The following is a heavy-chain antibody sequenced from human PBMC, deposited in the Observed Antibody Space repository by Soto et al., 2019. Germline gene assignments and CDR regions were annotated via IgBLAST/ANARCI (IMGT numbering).Heavy chain of an antibody. V-gene: IGHV4-59*01. CDR3: AREVGEPAALSPYKWFAP. CDR1: GGSISSYY. D-gene: IGHD2-2*01. Sequence: PSETLSLTCTVSGGSISSYYWSWIRQPPGKGLEWIGYIYYSGSTNYNPSLKSRVTISVDTSKNQFSLKLSSVTAADTAVYYCAREVGEPAALSPYKWFAPWGQGTLVTVS. CDR2: IYYSGST. J-gene: IGHJ5*02.